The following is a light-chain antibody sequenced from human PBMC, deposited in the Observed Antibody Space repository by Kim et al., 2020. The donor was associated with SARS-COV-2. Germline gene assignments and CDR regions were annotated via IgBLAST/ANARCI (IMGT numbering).Light chain of an antibody. V-gene: IGKV1-39*01. CDR2: AAS. CDR3: QQACTTPFT. CDR1: QSIASH. Sequence: DIQMTQSPSPLSASVGDRVTITCRASQSIASHLNWYQQKPGKAPKVLIYAASDLQSGVPSRFTGSGSGTDFTLAISNVQPEDFATYYCQQACTTPFTFGQGTKLEI. J-gene: IGKJ2*01.